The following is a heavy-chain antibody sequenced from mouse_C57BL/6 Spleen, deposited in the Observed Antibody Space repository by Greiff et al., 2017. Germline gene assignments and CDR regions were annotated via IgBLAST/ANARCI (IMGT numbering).Heavy chain of an antibody. CDR3: ARDYY. CDR2: ISYDGSN. CDR1: GYSITSGYY. Sequence: EVKLMESGPGLVTPSQSLSISCSVTGYSITSGYYWNWIRQFPGNKLEWMGYISYDGSNNYNPSLKNRISITRDSSKNQFFLKLNSVTTEDTATYYCARDYYWGQGTTLTVSS. J-gene: IGHJ2*01. V-gene: IGHV3-6*01.